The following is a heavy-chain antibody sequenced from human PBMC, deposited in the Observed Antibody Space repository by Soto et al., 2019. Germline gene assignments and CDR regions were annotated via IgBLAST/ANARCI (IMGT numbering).Heavy chain of an antibody. D-gene: IGHD3-22*01. CDR1: GGSVSNYY. V-gene: IGHV4-59*02. CDR2: IYYTGTH. CDR3: ARDRDRHSSSLPSFGP. Sequence: SETLSLTCSVSGGSVSNYYWSWVRQPPGKRLEWIGYIYYTGTHDYNPSLRGRATISVDTSKDQFSLKLTSVTAADTAVYYCARDRDRHSSSLPSFGPWGQGILVTVSS. J-gene: IGHJ5*02.